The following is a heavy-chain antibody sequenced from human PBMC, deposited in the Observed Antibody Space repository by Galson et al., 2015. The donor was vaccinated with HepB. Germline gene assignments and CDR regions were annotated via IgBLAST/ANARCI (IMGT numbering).Heavy chain of an antibody. CDR2: INYSGST. D-gene: IGHD2/OR15-2a*01. CDR3: ARGLVPLVGGQGRFDP. CDR1: GGSFSGYY. Sequence: LSLTCAVYGGSFSGYYWSWIRQPPGKGLEWIGEINYSGSTNYNPSLKSRVTISVDTSKRQFSLKLNSVTAADTAVYYCARGLVPLVGGQGRFDPWGQGTLVTVSS. J-gene: IGHJ5*02. V-gene: IGHV4-34*01.